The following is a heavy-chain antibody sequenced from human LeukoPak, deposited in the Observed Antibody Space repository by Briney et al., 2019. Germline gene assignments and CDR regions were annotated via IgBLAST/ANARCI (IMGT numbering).Heavy chain of an antibody. CDR3: ARRFGL. Sequence: SETLSLTCTVSGDSISSGNYYWNWIRQSTGRGLEWIGLIYSSGSAHYNPSFKSRVTISLDTSKNHFSLKLNSVTAADTAVYHCARRFGLWGRGTLVTVSS. D-gene: IGHD3-10*01. CDR2: IYSSGSA. V-gene: IGHV4-61*02. J-gene: IGHJ4*02. CDR1: GDSISSGNYY.